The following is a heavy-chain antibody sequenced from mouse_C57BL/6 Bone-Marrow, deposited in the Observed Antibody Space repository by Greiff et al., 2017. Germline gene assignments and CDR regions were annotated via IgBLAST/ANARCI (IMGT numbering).Heavy chain of an antibody. J-gene: IGHJ4*01. D-gene: IGHD1-1*01. CDR3: ASSLLLRFYAMDY. CDR1: GYSFTSYY. V-gene: IGHV1-66*01. Sequence: QVQLQQSGPELVKPGASVKISCKASGYSFTSYYIHWVKQRPGQGLEWIGWIYPGSGNTKYNEKFKGKATLTADTSSSTAYMQLSSLTSEDYAVYYCASSLLLRFYAMDYWGQGTSVTVSS. CDR2: IYPGSGNT.